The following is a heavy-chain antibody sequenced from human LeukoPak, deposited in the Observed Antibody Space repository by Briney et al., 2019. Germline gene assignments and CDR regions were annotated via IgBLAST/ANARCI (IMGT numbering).Heavy chain of an antibody. D-gene: IGHD1-26*01. J-gene: IGHJ4*02. CDR1: GGTFSSYA. Sequence: SVKVSCKASGGTFSSYAISWVRQAPGQGLEWMGGIIPIFGTPNYAQKFQGRVTITAGESTSTAYMELSSLRSEDTAVYYCASGIVGATFCTIWGQGTLVTVSS. V-gene: IGHV1-69*13. CDR3: ASGIVGATFCTI. CDR2: IIPIFGTP.